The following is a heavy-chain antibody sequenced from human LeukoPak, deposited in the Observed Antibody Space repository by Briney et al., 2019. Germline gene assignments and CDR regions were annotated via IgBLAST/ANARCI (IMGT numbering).Heavy chain of an antibody. Sequence: ETLSLTWTVSGGSISSYYWSWIRQPPGKGLEWIGYIYYSGSTNYNPSLKSRVTISVDTSKNQFSLKLSSVTAADTAVCYCARSVEGYCSGGSCYYYSYYMDVWGKGTTVTVSS. CDR1: GGSISSYY. J-gene: IGHJ6*03. D-gene: IGHD2-15*01. V-gene: IGHV4-59*01. CDR2: IYYSGST. CDR3: ARSVEGYCSGGSCYYYSYYMDV.